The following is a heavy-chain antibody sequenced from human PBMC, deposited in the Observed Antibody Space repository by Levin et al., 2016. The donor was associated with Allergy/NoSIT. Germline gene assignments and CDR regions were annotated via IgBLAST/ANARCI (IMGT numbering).Heavy chain of an antibody. V-gene: IGHV4-59*08. CDR3: ARHQRTYDAFDY. J-gene: IGHJ4*02. Sequence: RQAPGKGLDWVGYISYSGSTNYNPSLKSRVTISMDTSKNQFSLKLNSVTAADTAIYYCARHQRTYDAFDYWGQGTLVTVSS. D-gene: IGHD3-16*01. CDR2: ISYSGST.